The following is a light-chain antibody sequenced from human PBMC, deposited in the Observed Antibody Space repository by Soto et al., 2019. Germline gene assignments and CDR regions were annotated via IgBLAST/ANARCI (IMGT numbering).Light chain of an antibody. V-gene: IGKV1-12*01. J-gene: IGKJ5*01. CDR1: QDIGNW. CDR3: QQAKSFPIT. CDR2: SAS. Sequence: DIQVTQSPPSMAASVGDRVTITCRASQDIGNWMTWYQQKPGKAPKLLIYSASTLVRGVPSRFSGSGSGTEFPLTISGLQPEDSLTYYCQQAKSFPITFGQGTRLDIK.